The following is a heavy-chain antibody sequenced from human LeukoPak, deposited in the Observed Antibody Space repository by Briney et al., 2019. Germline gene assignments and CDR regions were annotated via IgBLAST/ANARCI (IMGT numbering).Heavy chain of an antibody. CDR2: ISGSGGST. V-gene: IGHV3-23*01. J-gene: IGHJ4*02. CDR1: GFTFSSYG. Sequence: GGSLRLSCAASGFTFSSYGMSWVRQAPGKGLEWVSAISGSGGSTHYADSVKGRFTISRDNSKNTLYLQMNSLRAEDTAVYYCAKADIVVVVAATAFDYWGQGTLVTVSS. CDR3: AKADIVVVVAATAFDY. D-gene: IGHD2-15*01.